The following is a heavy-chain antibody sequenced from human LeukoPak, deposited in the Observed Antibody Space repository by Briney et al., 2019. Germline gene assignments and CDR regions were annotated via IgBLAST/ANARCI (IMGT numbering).Heavy chain of an antibody. CDR3: ARVYGSGYDFRGAIDI. Sequence: PSETLSLTCTVSGGSISGTGYYWGWLRQPPGKGLEWIGNIYHSGITYYHHFNSSLKSRVTISVDTSKNQSSLKLSSVTAADTAVYYSARVYGSGYDFRGAIDIWGQGTMVTVSS. V-gene: IGHV4-39*07. D-gene: IGHD5-12*01. J-gene: IGHJ3*02. CDR1: GGSISGTGYY. CDR2: IYHSGIT.